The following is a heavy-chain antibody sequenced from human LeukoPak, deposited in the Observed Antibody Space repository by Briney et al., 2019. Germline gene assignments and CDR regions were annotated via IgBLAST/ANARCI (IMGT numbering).Heavy chain of an antibody. CDR2: INSDGSST. V-gene: IGHV3-74*01. J-gene: IGHJ5*02. D-gene: IGHD2-2*01. CDR1: GFTFSSYW. CDR3: ARGVGYCSSTRCYWWFDP. Sequence: GGSLRLSCAASGFTFSSYWMHWVRQAPGKGLVWVSRINSDGSSTSYADSVKGRFTISRDNAKNTLYLQMNSLRAEDTAVYYCARGVGYCSSTRCYWWFDPWGQGTLVTVSS.